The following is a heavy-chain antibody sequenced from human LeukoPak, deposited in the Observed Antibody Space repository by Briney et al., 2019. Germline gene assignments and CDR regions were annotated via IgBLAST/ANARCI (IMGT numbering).Heavy chain of an antibody. CDR2: TSYDGSNK. V-gene: IGHV3-30-3*01. CDR1: GFTFSSYV. J-gene: IGHJ4*02. D-gene: IGHD3-10*01. CDR3: ARSPGSGSDY. Sequence: GGSLRLSCAASGFTFSSYVMHWVRQAPGRGLEWVALTSYDGSNKYYADSVKGRFTISRDNSKNTLYLQLNSVSAEDTALYYCARSPGSGSDYWGQGTLVTVSS.